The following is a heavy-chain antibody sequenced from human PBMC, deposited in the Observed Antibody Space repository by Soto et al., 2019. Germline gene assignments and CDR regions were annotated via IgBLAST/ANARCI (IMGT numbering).Heavy chain of an antibody. CDR3: AKGSIEYSASVDN. V-gene: IGHV3-23*01. CDR2: ISARGRSS. Sequence: DVHLLESGGGLVQPGGSLRLSCAASGFSFSSYAMVWVRQAPGKGLEWVAVISARGRSSYFADSVKGRFTLSRDNSKNVLSREMNSRRAEDTAIYFCAKGSIEYSASVDNWGQGTLVVVSS. D-gene: IGHD5-12*01. J-gene: IGHJ4*02. CDR1: GFSFSSYA.